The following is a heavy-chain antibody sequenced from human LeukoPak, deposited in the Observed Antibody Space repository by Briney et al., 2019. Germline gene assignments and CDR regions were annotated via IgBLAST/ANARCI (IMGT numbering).Heavy chain of an antibody. V-gene: IGHV4-59*01. D-gene: IGHD2-2*02. Sequence: PSETLSLTCTVSGGSISSYYWSWIRQPPGKGLEWIGYIYYSGSTNYNPSLKSRVTISVDTSKNQFSLKLSSVTAADTAVYYCARQYCSSTSCYNFDYWGQGTLVTVSS. CDR3: ARQYCSSTSCYNFDY. CDR1: GGSISSYY. J-gene: IGHJ4*02. CDR2: IYYSGST.